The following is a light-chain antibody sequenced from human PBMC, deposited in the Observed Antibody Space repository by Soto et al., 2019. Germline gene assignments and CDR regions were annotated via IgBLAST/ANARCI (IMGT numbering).Light chain of an antibody. Sequence: EIVLTQSPGTLSLSPGERATLSCRASQSVSSYYLAWYQQKPGQAPRLLIYGASSRATGIPDRFSGSGSGTDFTLTISRLEAEDFAVYYCQEYGSSRTFGPGTKVDIK. J-gene: IGKJ1*01. V-gene: IGKV3-20*01. CDR1: QSVSSYY. CDR2: GAS. CDR3: QEYGSSRT.